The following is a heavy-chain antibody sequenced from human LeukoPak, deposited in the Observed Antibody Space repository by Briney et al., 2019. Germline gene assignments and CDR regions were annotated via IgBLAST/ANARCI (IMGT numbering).Heavy chain of an antibody. CDR3: ARHNRFYCSGNSCFYDS. J-gene: IGHJ4*02. CDR1: DASLPTYY. V-gene: IGHV4-59*08. CDR2: IYSSGTP. D-gene: IGHD2-8*02. Sequence: KPSETLSLTCTVSDASLPTYYWSWIRQPPGKGLEWIGSIYSSGTPYYNPSLESRVTLSVDTSKNQFFLRLISVTAADTAVYFCARHNRFYCSGNSCFYDSWGQGTLVTVSS.